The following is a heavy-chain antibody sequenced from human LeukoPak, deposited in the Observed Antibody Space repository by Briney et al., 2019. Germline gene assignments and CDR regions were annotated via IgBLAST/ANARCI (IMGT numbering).Heavy chain of an antibody. CDR1: GFTFSDYY. V-gene: IGHV3-11*01. CDR3: ARDAGSGSFDY. CDR2: ISSGSTI. J-gene: IGHJ4*02. D-gene: IGHD1-26*01. Sequence: GGSLRLSCAASGFTFSDYYMSWIRQAPGKGLEWVSYISSGSTIYYADSVKGRLTISRDNAKNSLYLQMNSLRAEDTAVYYCARDAGSGSFDYWGQGTLVTVSS.